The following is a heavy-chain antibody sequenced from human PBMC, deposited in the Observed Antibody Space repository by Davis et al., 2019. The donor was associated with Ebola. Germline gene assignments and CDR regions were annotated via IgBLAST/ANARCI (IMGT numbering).Heavy chain of an antibody. Sequence: PGGSLRLSCAASGFTVSNNYMSWVRQAPGKGLEWVSVLYSGGTTYYADSVKGRFTISRDNAKNSVYLQMNSLRAEDTAVYYCARLGATVYWGQGTLVTVSS. CDR2: LYSGGTT. D-gene: IGHD1-26*01. CDR1: GFTVSNNY. J-gene: IGHJ4*02. V-gene: IGHV3-53*01. CDR3: ARLGATVY.